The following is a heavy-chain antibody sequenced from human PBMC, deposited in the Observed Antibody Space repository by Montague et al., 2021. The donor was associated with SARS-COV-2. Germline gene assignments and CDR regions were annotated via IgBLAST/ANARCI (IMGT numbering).Heavy chain of an antibody. CDR1: GGSISTYY. CDR2: IYYSGNT. J-gene: IGHJ4*02. Sequence: SETLSLTCTLSGGSISTYYWNWIRQPPGKGLEWIGYIYYSGNTYHNPSLKSRATIPVETSKNQFSLSLTSVTAADTAVYYCARGPFWSAAPDYWGQGILVTVSS. CDR3: ARGPFWSAAPDY. D-gene: IGHD3-3*01. V-gene: IGHV4-59*01.